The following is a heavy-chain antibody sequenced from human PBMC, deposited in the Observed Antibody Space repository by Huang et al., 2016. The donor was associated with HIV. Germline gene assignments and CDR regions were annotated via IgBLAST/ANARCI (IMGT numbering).Heavy chain of an antibody. V-gene: IGHV2-5*02. J-gene: IGHJ4*02. CDR3: AYQWTGLDR. CDR2: FYWDDDT. Sequence: QLTLKESGPTLVKPTQTLTLTCSFSGFALDTSGVAVGWVRQPTGEALEWLGLFYWDDDTRFSPSLGGRLSLTKDTSKNQVVLTMTNMDPAYTATYFCAYQWTGLDRWGQGILVTVTS. D-gene: IGHD6-19*01. CDR1: GFALDTSGVA.